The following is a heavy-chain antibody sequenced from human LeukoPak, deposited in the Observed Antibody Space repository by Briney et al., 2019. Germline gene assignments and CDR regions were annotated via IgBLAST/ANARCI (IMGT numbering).Heavy chain of an antibody. CDR1: GFTFSSYG. Sequence: PGGSLRLSCAASGFTFSSYGMSWVRQAPGKGLEWVGRIKSKTDGGATDYAAPVKGRFTISRDDSKNTLYMQMNSLKTEDTAVYYCTTDPTLYYYDSSGGRDAFDIWGQGTMVTVSS. CDR2: IKSKTDGGAT. V-gene: IGHV3-15*01. D-gene: IGHD3-22*01. CDR3: TTDPTLYYYDSSGGRDAFDI. J-gene: IGHJ3*02.